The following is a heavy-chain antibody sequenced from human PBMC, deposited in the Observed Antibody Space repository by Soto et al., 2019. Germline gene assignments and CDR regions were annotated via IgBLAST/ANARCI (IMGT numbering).Heavy chain of an antibody. CDR1: GYTFTSYD. V-gene: IGHV1-8*01. CDR3: ARGRSIAARRDYYYGMDV. D-gene: IGHD6-6*01. Sequence: GASVKVSCKASGYTFTSYDINWVRQATGQGLEWMGWMNPNSGNTGYAQKFQGRVTMTRNTSISTAYMELSSLRSEDTAVYYCARGRSIAARRDYYYGMDVWGQGTTVTVS. CDR2: MNPNSGNT. J-gene: IGHJ6*02.